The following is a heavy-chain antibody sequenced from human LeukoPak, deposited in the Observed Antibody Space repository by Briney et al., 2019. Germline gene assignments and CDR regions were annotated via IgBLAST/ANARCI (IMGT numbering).Heavy chain of an antibody. Sequence: GGSLRLSCAASGFTFDDYAMHWVRQAPGKGLEWVSLISGDGGSTYYADSVKGRFTISRDDSKNSLYLQINSLRTEDTALYYCAKDYSTAMVFFVRGQGTLVTVSS. V-gene: IGHV3-43*02. D-gene: IGHD5-18*01. CDR3: AKDYSTAMVFFV. CDR1: GFTFDDYA. J-gene: IGHJ4*02. CDR2: ISGDGGST.